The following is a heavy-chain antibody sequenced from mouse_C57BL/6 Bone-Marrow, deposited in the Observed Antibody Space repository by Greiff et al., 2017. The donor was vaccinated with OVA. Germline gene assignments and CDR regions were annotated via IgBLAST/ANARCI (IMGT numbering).Heavy chain of an antibody. CDR3: AREGNYGYC. CDR2: ISPRSGNT. Sequence: VQLQQSGAELARPGVSVKLSCKASGYTFTSYGISWVKQSTGQGLEWIGEISPRSGNTYYNEKFKGKATLTADKSSSTAYMELRSLTSEDSAVYFCAREGNYGYCWGQGTSVTVSS. V-gene: IGHV1-81*01. J-gene: IGHJ4*01. D-gene: IGHD2-2*01. CDR1: GYTFTSYG.